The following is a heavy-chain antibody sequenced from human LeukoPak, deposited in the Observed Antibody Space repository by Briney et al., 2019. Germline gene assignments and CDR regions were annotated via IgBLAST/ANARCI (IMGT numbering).Heavy chain of an antibody. CDR1: GFIFENAW. Sequence: GGSLRLSCAASGFIFENAWMTWVRQAPGKGLEWVGRVESKTDGETTDYTAPVKGRFIVSRDDSKNTLFLEMNSLKTEDTAVYFCVTRISGVAYWGQGTLVTVSS. D-gene: IGHD1-26*01. V-gene: IGHV3-15*04. CDR2: VESKTDGETT. J-gene: IGHJ4*02. CDR3: VTRISGVAY.